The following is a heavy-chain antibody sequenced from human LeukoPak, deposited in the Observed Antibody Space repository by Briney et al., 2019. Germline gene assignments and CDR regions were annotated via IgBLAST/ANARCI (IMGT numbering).Heavy chain of an antibody. Sequence: ASVKVSCKASGGTFSSYAISWVRQAPGQGLEWMGGIIPIFGTANYAQKFQGRVTITADESTSTAYMELSSLRSEDTAVYYCARVKGSIAAAGSDYWGQGTLVTVSS. J-gene: IGHJ4*02. CDR1: GGTFSSYA. CDR3: ARVKGSIAAAGSDY. CDR2: IIPIFGTA. D-gene: IGHD6-13*01. V-gene: IGHV1-69*01.